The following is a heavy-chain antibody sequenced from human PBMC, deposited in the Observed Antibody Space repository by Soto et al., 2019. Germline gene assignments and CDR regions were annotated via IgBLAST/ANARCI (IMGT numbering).Heavy chain of an antibody. J-gene: IGHJ4*02. V-gene: IGHV4-61*01. CDR2: VYHTGRT. Sequence: PSETLSLTCTVSGGSFKSGSYSWSWIRQPPGKGLEWIGYVYHTGRTSYNPFLKSRDSISMDTSKKQFSLNLASVAADDTAGYFCARDFAYFDSWGQGTLVTVSS. D-gene: IGHD3-3*01. CDR3: ARDFAYFDS. CDR1: GGSFKSGSYS.